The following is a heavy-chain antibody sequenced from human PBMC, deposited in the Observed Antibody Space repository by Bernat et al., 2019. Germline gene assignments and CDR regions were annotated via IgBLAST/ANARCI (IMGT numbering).Heavy chain of an antibody. J-gene: IGHJ6*02. CDR2: ISYDGSNK. Sequence: QVQLVESGGGVVQPGRSLRLSCAASGFTFSSYAMPWVRQAPGKGLAWVAVISYDGSNKYYADSVKGRVNITRDNAKNTLYLQMNSLRAEDTAVYYCARPREVTPRDYGMDVWGQGTTVTVSS. D-gene: IGHD4-23*01. CDR3: ARPREVTPRDYGMDV. CDR1: GFTFSSYA. V-gene: IGHV3-30-3*01.